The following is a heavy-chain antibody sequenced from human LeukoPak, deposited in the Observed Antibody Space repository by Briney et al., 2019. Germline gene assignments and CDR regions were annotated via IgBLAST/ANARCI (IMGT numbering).Heavy chain of an antibody. CDR2: IKEDGSEK. Sequence: GGSLRLSCAASGFTFSSYWMHWVRQAPGKGLEWVANIKEDGSEKYYVDSVKGRFTISRDNAKNSMYLQMSSLGAEDTAVYYCAREIGSAARGRWGQGTLVTVSS. V-gene: IGHV3-7*05. CDR3: AREIGSAARGR. D-gene: IGHD6-13*01. CDR1: GFTFSSYW. J-gene: IGHJ4*02.